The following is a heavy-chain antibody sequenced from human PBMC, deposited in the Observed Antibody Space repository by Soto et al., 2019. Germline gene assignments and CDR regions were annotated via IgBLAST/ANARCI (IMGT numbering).Heavy chain of an antibody. V-gene: IGHV4-31*03. CDR3: ARTSYDSSGTAADP. D-gene: IGHD3-22*01. Sequence: SETLSLTCTVSGGSISSGGYYWSWIRQHPGEGLEWIGYIYYSGSTYYNPSLKSRVTISVDTSKNQFSLKLSSVTAADTAVYYCARTSYDSSGTAADPWGQGTLVTVSS. CDR1: GGSISSGGYY. CDR2: IYYSGST. J-gene: IGHJ5*02.